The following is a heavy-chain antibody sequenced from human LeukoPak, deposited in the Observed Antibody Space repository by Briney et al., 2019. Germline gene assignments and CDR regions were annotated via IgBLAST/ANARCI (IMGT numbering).Heavy chain of an antibody. D-gene: IGHD5-18*01. CDR3: ARGAAYSYGLRYFDL. Sequence: KSSETLSLTCAVYGGSFSGYYWSWIRQPPGKGLEWIGEINHSGSTNYNPSLKSQVTISVDTSKNQFSLKLSSVTAADTAVYYCARGAAYSYGLRYFDLWGRGTLVTVSS. J-gene: IGHJ2*01. V-gene: IGHV4-34*01. CDR2: INHSGST. CDR1: GGSFSGYY.